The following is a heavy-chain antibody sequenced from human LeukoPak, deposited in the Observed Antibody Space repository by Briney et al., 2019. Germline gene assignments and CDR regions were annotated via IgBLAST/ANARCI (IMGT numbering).Heavy chain of an antibody. CDR2: INHSGST. V-gene: IGHV4-34*01. CDR1: GGSFSGYY. D-gene: IGHD5-24*01. Sequence: SETLSLTCAVYGGSFSGYYWSWIRQPPGKGLEWIGEINHSGSTNYNPSLKSRVTISVDTSKNRFSLKLSSVTAADTAVYYCARSVEMADFDYWGQGTLVTVSS. CDR3: ARSVEMADFDY. J-gene: IGHJ4*02.